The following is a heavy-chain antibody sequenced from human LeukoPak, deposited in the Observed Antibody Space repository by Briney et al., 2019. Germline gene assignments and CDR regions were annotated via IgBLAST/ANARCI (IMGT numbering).Heavy chain of an antibody. D-gene: IGHD3-22*01. CDR1: GYTFTSYG. V-gene: IGHV1-18*01. CDR2: ISAYNGNT. CDR3: ARDYYYDSSVWENAFDI. Sequence: ASVKVSCKASGYTFTSYGISWVRQAPGQGLEWMGWISAYNGNTNYAQKLQGRVTMTTDTSTSTAYMELRSLRSDDTAVYYCARDYYYDSSVWENAFDIWGQGTMVTVST. J-gene: IGHJ3*02.